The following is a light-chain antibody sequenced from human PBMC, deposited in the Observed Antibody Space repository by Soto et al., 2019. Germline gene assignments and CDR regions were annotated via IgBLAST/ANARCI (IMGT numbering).Light chain of an antibody. Sequence: QSALTQPTPVSRAPGQSITISCTGNHNDIGTYDYVSWYQQHPGRAPRLLIHGVTTRPSGISGRFSASKSGLTASLTISGLQPEYEAYYYCSSFPSYRIYVFGPGTKV. CDR1: HNDIGTYDY. J-gene: IGLJ1*01. V-gene: IGLV2-14*03. CDR3: SSFPSYRIYV. CDR2: GVT.